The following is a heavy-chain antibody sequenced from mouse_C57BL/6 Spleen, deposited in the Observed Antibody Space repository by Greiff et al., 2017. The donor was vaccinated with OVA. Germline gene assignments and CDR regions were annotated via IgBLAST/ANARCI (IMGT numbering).Heavy chain of an antibody. J-gene: IGHJ1*03. Sequence: EVQLVESGGDLVKPGGSLKLSCAASGFTFSSYGMSWVRQTPDKRLEWVATISSGGSYTYYPDSVKGRFTISRDNAKNTLYLQMSSLKSEDTAMYYCARPTITTVPFDVWGTGTTVTVSS. CDR1: GFTFSSYG. CDR3: ARPTITTVPFDV. V-gene: IGHV5-6*01. D-gene: IGHD1-1*01. CDR2: ISSGGSYT.